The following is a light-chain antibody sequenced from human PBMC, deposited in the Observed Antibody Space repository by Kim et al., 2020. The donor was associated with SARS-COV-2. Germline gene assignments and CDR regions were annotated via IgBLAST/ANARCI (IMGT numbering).Light chain of an antibody. CDR1: ASDVGNYSL. V-gene: IGLV2-23*02. Sequence: QSITISCPGTASDVGNYSLVSWYQQHPDKAPKLLIYEVTQRPSGVSHRFSGSKSDNTASLTISGLQAEDEGNYYCSSYAGTTAFVVFGGGTQLTVL. CDR3: SSYAGTTAFVV. J-gene: IGLJ2*01. CDR2: EVT.